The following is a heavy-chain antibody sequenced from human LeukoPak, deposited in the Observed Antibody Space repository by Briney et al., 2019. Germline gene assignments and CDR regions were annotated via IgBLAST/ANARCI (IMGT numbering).Heavy chain of an antibody. J-gene: IGHJ3*02. V-gene: IGHV4-4*07. D-gene: IGHD4-11*01. CDR3: ARIHNYASNAFDI. CDR1: GGSISSYY. Sequence: PSETLSLTCTVSGGSISSYYWSWIRQPAGKGLEWIGRIYTSGGTNYNPSLKSRVTMSVDTSKNQFSLKLSSVAAADTAVYYCARIHNYASNAFDIWGQGTMVTVSS. CDR2: IYTSGGT.